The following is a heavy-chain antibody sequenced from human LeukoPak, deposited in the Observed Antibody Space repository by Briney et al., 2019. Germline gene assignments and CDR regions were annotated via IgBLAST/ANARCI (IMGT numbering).Heavy chain of an antibody. Sequence: SETLSLTCAVYGGALSDYYWSWIRQPPGKRLEGIGETGEINHSGSTNYNPSLKSRVTISVDTSKNQFSLKLSSVTAADTAVYYCARGRGYCSGGSCYLILEWRYGMDVWGQGTTVTVSS. CDR3: ARGRGYCSGGSCYLILEWRYGMDV. CDR1: GGALSDYY. J-gene: IGHJ6*02. CDR2: INHSGST. D-gene: IGHD2-15*01. V-gene: IGHV4-34*01.